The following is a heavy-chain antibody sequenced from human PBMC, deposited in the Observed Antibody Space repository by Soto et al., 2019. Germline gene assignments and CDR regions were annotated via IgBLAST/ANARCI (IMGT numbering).Heavy chain of an antibody. V-gene: IGHV4-34*01. CDR2: INHSGST. CDR1: GASFSVYY. CDR3: ARGPGARRWFDP. J-gene: IGHJ5*02. Sequence: ETRSAACAVYGASFSVYYWSWLRQPPGKGLEWIGEINHSGSTNYNTSLKSRVTISVDTSKNQFSLNLSSVTAADTAVYYCARGPGARRWFDPWGQGTLVTVYS.